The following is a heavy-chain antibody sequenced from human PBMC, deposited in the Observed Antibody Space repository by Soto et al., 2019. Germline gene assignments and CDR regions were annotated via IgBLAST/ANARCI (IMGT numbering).Heavy chain of an antibody. CDR3: ARDNWNGAYFGLDV. V-gene: IGHV3-23*01. D-gene: IGHD1-20*01. CDR2: MSGSGSSI. Sequence: EAQLLESGGGLVQPGESLTLSCVASHFAFNIDAMTWVRQAPGKGLEWVSSMSGSGSSIYYADSVKGRFTITRDKSQRTLYFPMNSLRAAHTAVYWCARDNWNGAYFGLDVWRQGTTVTVS. CDR1: HFAFNIDA. J-gene: IGHJ6*02.